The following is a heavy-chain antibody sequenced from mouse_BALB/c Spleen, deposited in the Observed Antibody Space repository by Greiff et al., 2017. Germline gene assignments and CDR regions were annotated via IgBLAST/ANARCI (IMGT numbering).Heavy chain of an antibody. D-gene: IGHD1-1*01. CDR1: GFTFSSYG. J-gene: IGHJ3*01. CDR2: INSNGGST. Sequence: DVMLVESGGGLVQPGGSLKLSCAASGFTFSSYGMSWVRQTPDKRLELVATINSNGGSTYYPDSVKGRFTISRDNAKNTLYLQMSSLKSEDTAMYYCARDGITTVVAPFAYWGQGTLVTVSA. CDR3: ARDGITTVVAPFAY. V-gene: IGHV5-6-3*01.